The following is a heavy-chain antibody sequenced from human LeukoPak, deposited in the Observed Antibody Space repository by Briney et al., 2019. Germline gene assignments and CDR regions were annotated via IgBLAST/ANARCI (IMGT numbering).Heavy chain of an antibody. J-gene: IGHJ4*02. Sequence: PSETLSLTCTVSGGSISSYYWSWIRQPPGKGLEWIGYIYYSGSTNYNPSLKSRVTISADTSKNQFSLKLSSVTAADTAVYYCAGTNDYLWYFDYWGQGTLVTVSS. CDR2: IYYSGST. CDR1: GGSISSYY. V-gene: IGHV4-59*08. CDR3: AGTNDYLWYFDY. D-gene: IGHD2/OR15-2a*01.